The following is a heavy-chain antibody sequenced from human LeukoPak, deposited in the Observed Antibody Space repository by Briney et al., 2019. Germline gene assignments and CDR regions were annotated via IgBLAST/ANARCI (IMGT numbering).Heavy chain of an antibody. CDR1: GGSMSSYY. CDR2: IYYSGST. Sequence: KPSETLSLTCTVSGGSMSSYYWSWIRQPPGKGLEWIGYIYYSGSTKYNPSLKSRVTISVDTSKNQFSLKLSSVPAADTAVYYCARGARAGYNLEPFDYWGQGTLVTVSS. CDR3: ARGARAGYNLEPFDY. V-gene: IGHV4-59*08. D-gene: IGHD5-24*01. J-gene: IGHJ4*02.